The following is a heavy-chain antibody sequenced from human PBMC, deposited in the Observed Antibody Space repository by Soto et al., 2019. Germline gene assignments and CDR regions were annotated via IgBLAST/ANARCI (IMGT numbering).Heavy chain of an antibody. CDR2: INPNSGGT. J-gene: IGHJ4*02. CDR3: ARDDIAVADNFDY. CDR1: GYTFTGYY. V-gene: IGHV1-2*04. Sequence: ASVKVSCKASGYTFTGYYMHWVLQAPGQGLEWMGWINPNSGGTNYAQKFQGWVTMTRDTSISTAYMELSRLRSDDTAVYYCARDDIAVADNFDYWGQGTLVTVSS. D-gene: IGHD6-19*01.